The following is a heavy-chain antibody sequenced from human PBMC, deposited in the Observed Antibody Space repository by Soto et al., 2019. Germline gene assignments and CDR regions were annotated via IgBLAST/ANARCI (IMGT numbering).Heavy chain of an antibody. J-gene: IGHJ4*02. CDR3: ASLRSGGSTDLDY. Sequence: SVKVSCKVSGGTLRKYTITWVRQAPGQGLEWMGRIIPVLGVAEYAQEFQGRVTISADTPTNTAYMELSSLKSEDTALYYCASLRSGGSTDLDYWGQGTPVTVSS. V-gene: IGHV1-69*02. CDR1: GGTLRKYT. D-gene: IGHD2-15*01. CDR2: IIPVLGVA.